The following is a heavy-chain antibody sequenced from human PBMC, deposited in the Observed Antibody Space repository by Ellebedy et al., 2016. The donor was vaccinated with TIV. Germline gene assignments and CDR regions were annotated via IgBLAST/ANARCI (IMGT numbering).Heavy chain of an antibody. CDR1: GFTFSSYG. Sequence: GESLKISXAASGFTFSSYGMSWVRQAPGKGLEWVSSISGSAVNTYYADSVKGRFTISRGNSKNTLFLQLNSLRADDTALYYCAKDRDSNPFSWFDPWGQGTLVTVSS. V-gene: IGHV3-23*01. CDR2: ISGSAVNT. J-gene: IGHJ5*02. D-gene: IGHD2-21*02. CDR3: AKDRDSNPFSWFDP.